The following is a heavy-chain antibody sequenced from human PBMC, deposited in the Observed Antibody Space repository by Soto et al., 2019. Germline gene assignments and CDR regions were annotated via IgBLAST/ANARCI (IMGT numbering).Heavy chain of an antibody. CDR2: IYHSGST. V-gene: IGHV4-38-2*01. CDR1: GYSISSGYY. Sequence: PSETLSLTCAVSGYSISSGYYWGWIRQPPGKGLEWIGSIYHSGSTYYNPSLKSRVTISVDTSKNQFSLKLSSVTAADTAVYYCARESAQGGYSSSGAYYGMDVWGQGTTVTVSS. J-gene: IGHJ6*02. D-gene: IGHD6-13*01. CDR3: ARESAQGGYSSSGAYYGMDV.